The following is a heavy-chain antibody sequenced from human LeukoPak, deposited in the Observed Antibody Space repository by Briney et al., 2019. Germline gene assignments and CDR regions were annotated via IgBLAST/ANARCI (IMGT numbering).Heavy chain of an antibody. CDR3: ASESAAGIFDY. CDR2: ISYSGST. Sequence: SETLSLTCTFSGGSISSYYWSWIRQPPEKGLEWIGYISYSGSTKYNPSFKSRVTISVDTSKNQFSLKLSSVTAADTAVYYCASESAAGIFDYWGQGTLVTVSS. V-gene: IGHV4-59*01. CDR1: GGSISSYY. J-gene: IGHJ4*02. D-gene: IGHD6-13*01.